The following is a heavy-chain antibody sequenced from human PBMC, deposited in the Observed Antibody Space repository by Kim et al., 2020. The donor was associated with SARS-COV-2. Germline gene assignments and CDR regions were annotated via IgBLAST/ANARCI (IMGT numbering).Heavy chain of an antibody. V-gene: IGHV3-43*02. Sequence: GGSLRLFCAASGFTFDDYAMHWVRQAPGKGLEWVSLISGDGGSTYYADSVKGRFTISRDNSKNSLYLQMNSLRTEDTALYYCAKAVAAAGVDYFDYWGQGALVTVSS. D-gene: IGHD6-13*01. J-gene: IGHJ4*02. CDR1: GFTFDDYA. CDR3: AKAVAAAGVDYFDY. CDR2: ISGDGGST.